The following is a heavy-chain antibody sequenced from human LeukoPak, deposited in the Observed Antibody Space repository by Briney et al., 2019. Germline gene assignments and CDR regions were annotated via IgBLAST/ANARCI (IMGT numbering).Heavy chain of an antibody. Sequence: GGSLRLSCAASGFTFSSYGMHWVRQAPGKGLEWVAFIRYDGSNKYYADSVKGRFTISRDNSKNTLYLQMNSLRAEDTAVYYCAKENPGGYESGELDYWGQGTLVTVSS. CDR1: GFTFSSYG. J-gene: IGHJ4*02. V-gene: IGHV3-30*02. D-gene: IGHD5-12*01. CDR3: AKENPGGYESGELDY. CDR2: IRYDGSNK.